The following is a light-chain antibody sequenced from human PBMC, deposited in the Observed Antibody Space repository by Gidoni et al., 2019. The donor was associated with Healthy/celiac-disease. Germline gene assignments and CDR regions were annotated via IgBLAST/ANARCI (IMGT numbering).Light chain of an antibody. Sequence: SYELTQPPSVSVSPGQTARITCSGDALPKQYAYWYQQKPCQAPVLVIYKDSERPSGIPERFSGSSSGTTVTLTISGVQAEDEADYYCQSADSSGTYVWVFGGGTKLTVL. V-gene: IGLV3-25*03. CDR3: QSADSSGTYVWV. J-gene: IGLJ3*02. CDR2: KDS. CDR1: ALPKQY.